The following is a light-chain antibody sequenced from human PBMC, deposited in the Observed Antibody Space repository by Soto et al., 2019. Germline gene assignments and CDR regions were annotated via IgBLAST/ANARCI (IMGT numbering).Light chain of an antibody. V-gene: IGKV3-15*01. CDR1: QSVSSN. Sequence: EIVMTHSPATLSVSPGERATLSCRASQSVSSNLAWYQQKPGQAPRLLIYGASTRATGIPARFSGSGSGTASTLTISSLQSEDFAVYYCQQDNNWPGTFGQGTKVDVK. CDR2: GAS. J-gene: IGKJ1*01. CDR3: QQDNNWPGT.